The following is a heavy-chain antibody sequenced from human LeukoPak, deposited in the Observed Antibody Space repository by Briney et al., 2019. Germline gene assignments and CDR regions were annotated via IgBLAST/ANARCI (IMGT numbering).Heavy chain of an antibody. CDR3: ARGGGEGGYDDY. CDR1: GFTFSSYE. Sequence: GGSRRLSCAPFGFTFSSYEMNWVRQAPGKGLEWVSYIGSSGSPIYYADSVKGRSTISRDNAKNSLYLQMNSLRAEDTAVYYCARGGGEGGYDDYWGQGALVTVSS. CDR2: IGSSGSPI. V-gene: IGHV3-48*03. D-gene: IGHD5-12*01. J-gene: IGHJ4*02.